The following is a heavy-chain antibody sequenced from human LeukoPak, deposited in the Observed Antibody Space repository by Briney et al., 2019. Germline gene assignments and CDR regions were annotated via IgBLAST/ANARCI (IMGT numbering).Heavy chain of an antibody. CDR3: AREGYDTMIVVVNYYFDY. CDR1: GFTFSSYA. V-gene: IGHV3-30*04. CDR2: ISYDGSNK. D-gene: IGHD3-22*01. J-gene: IGHJ4*02. Sequence: GGSLRLSCAASGFTFSSYAMHWVRQAPGKGLEWVAVISYDGSNKYYADSVKGRFTISRDNSKNTLYLQMNSLRAEDTAVYYCAREGYDTMIVVVNYYFDYWGQGTLVTVSS.